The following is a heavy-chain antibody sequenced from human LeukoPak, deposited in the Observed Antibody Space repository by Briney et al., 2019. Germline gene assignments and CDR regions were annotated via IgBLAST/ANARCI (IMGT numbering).Heavy chain of an antibody. CDR1: GGSINFYY. CDR3: ARDREVAAAGSISQWYFDY. Sequence: SETLSLTCTVSGGSINFYYWSWIRQPPGKGLEWIGYIYYSGSTNYNPSLKSRVTISVDTSKNQFSLKLSSVTAADTAVYYCARDREVAAAGSISQWYFDYWGQGTLVTVSS. V-gene: IGHV4-59*01. J-gene: IGHJ4*02. D-gene: IGHD6-13*01. CDR2: IYYSGST.